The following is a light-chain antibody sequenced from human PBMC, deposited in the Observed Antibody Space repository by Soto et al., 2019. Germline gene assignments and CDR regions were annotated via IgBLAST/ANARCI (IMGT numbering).Light chain of an antibody. V-gene: IGKV3-20*01. J-gene: IGKJ1*01. CDR1: QSVSSNY. CDR2: GVS. CDR3: EQYGSAPRT. Sequence: EIVLTQSPGTLSLSPGERATLSCRASQSVSSNYLAWYQQKPGQAPRLLISGVSSRATGIPDRFSGSGSGTDFTLIISSVEPEDIAVYYCEQYGSAPRTFGEGTKV.